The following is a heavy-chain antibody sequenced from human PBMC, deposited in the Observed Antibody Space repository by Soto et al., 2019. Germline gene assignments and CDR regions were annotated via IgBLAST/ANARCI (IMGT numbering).Heavy chain of an antibody. D-gene: IGHD3-9*01. J-gene: IGHJ6*02. CDR2: IYPGDSDT. CDR1: GYSFTSYW. V-gene: IGHV5-51*01. CDR3: ARLPYYDILTGYSDDYYYYGMDV. Sequence: GESLKISCNGSGYSFTSYWIGWVRQMPGKGLEWMGIIYPGDSDTRYSPSFQGQVTISADKSISTAYLQWSSLKASDTAMYYCARLPYYDILTGYSDDYYYYGMDVWGQGTAVTVSS.